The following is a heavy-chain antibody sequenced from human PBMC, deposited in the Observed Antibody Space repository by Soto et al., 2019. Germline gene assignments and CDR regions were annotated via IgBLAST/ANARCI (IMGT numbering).Heavy chain of an antibody. V-gene: IGHV4-4*07. CDR3: AREGSYSAYNFAHGIQLWSFDF. D-gene: IGHD5-12*01. CDR2: IFSSGST. Sequence: SGTLSLTCTVSGGSVNTFYWSWVRKPAGKGLEWIGRIFSSGSTSFNPSLESRVAMSVDTSKNHFSLNLGSVTAADMAVYYCAREGSYSAYNFAHGIQLWSFDFWGQGALVTVSS. CDR1: GGSVNTFY. J-gene: IGHJ4*02.